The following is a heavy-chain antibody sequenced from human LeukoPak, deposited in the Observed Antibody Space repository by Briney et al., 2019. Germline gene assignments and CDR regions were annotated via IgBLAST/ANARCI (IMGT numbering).Heavy chain of an antibody. CDR2: IGPSGRST. D-gene: IGHD3-10*01. Sequence: PGGSLRLSCAASGFTFRTYAMTWVRQAPGKGLEWVSAIGPSGRSTYYADPVRGRFTISRDNSKNTLYLQMNSLRAEDTAIYYCAKDPMVRGATYDYWGQGTLVTVSS. CDR1: GFTFRTYA. V-gene: IGHV3-23*01. J-gene: IGHJ4*02. CDR3: AKDPMVRGATYDY.